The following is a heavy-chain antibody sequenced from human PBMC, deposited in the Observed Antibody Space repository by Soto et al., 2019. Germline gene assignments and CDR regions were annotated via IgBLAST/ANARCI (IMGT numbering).Heavy chain of an antibody. CDR1: GYTFTSYY. Sequence: ASVKVSCKASGYTFTSYYMHWVRQAPGQGLEWMGIINPSGGSTSYAQKFQGRVTMTRDTSTSTVYMELSSLRSEDTAVYYCARDNTIFGVADYYYYGMDVWGQGTTVTVSS. CDR3: ARDNTIFGVADYYYYGMDV. V-gene: IGHV1-46*01. CDR2: INPSGGST. D-gene: IGHD3-3*01. J-gene: IGHJ6*02.